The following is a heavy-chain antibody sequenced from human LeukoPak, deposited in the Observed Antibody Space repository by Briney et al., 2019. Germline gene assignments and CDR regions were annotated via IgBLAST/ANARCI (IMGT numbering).Heavy chain of an antibody. CDR3: ARVGNWNDRGDY. CDR1: GFTFSHAW. D-gene: IGHD1-1*01. V-gene: IGHV3-15*01. Sequence: GGSLRLSCAASGFTFSHAWMSWVRQAPGKGLEWVGRIKSKTDGGTTDYAAPVKGRFTISRDDSKNTLYLQMNSLTAEDTAVYYCARVGNWNDRGDYWGQGTLVTVSS. J-gene: IGHJ4*02. CDR2: IKSKTDGGTT.